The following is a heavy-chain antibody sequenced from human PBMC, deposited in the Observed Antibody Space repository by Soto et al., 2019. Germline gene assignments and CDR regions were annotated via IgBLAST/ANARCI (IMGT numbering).Heavy chain of an antibody. Sequence: QVQLVQSGAEVKKPGASVKVSCKASGYTFTSYGISWVRQAPGQGLEWMGWISAYNGNTNYAQKLQGRVTMTTDTSTSTAYMELRSLRSDDTAMYYCARDVDTAMVFAVLPGGSWGQGTLVTVSS. CDR3: ARDVDTAMVFAVLPGGS. J-gene: IGHJ4*02. D-gene: IGHD5-18*01. CDR1: GYTFTSYG. CDR2: ISAYNGNT. V-gene: IGHV1-18*01.